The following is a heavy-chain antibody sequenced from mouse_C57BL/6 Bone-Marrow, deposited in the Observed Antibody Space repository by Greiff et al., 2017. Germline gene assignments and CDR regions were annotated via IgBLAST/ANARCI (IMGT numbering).Heavy chain of an antibody. Sequence: QVHVKQSGPGLVQPSQSLSITCTVSGFSLTSYGVHWVRQSPGKGLEWLGVIWSGGSTDYNAAFISRLSISKDNSKSQVFFKMNSLQADDTAIYYCAREVLYYDYDGVYFDYWGQGTTLTVSS. CDR3: AREVLYYDYDGVYFDY. CDR1: GFSLTSYG. CDR2: IWSGGST. V-gene: IGHV2-2*01. D-gene: IGHD2-4*01. J-gene: IGHJ2*01.